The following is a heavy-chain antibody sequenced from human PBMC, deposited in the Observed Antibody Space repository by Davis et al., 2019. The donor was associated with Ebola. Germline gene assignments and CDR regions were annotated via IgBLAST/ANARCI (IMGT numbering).Heavy chain of an antibody. CDR2: IIPIFGTA. CDR3: ARELTVTTNHNWFDP. V-gene: IGHV1-69*13. D-gene: IGHD4-17*01. CDR1: GGTFSSYA. Sequence: SVKVSCKASGGTFSSYAISWVRQAPGQGLEWMGGIIPIFGTANYAQKFQGRVTITADESTSTAYMELSSLRSEDTAVYYCARELTVTTNHNWFDPWGQGTLVTVSS. J-gene: IGHJ5*02.